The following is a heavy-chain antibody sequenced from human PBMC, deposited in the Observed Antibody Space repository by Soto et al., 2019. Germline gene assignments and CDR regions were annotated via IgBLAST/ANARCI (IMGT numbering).Heavy chain of an antibody. CDR1: GFTFRHYA. Sequence: GGSLSLSCEVSGFTFRHYAMNWVRQAPGKGLEWVSVVNGSGGSTYYADSVKGRFTISRDNTTNTLYLQMHSLRAEDTAAYYYAEAAEYYVISGPSTWFAPWGKGTRSPAPQ. J-gene: IGHJ5*02. D-gene: IGHD3-22*01. CDR3: AEAAEYYVISGPSTWFAP. V-gene: IGHV3-23*01. CDR2: VNGSGGST.